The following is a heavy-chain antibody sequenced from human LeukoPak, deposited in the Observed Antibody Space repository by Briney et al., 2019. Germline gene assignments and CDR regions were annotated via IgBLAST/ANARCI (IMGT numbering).Heavy chain of an antibody. CDR1: GGSISSYY. CDR2: IYYSGST. V-gene: IGHV4-59*08. J-gene: IGHJ6*02. D-gene: IGHD3-10*01. CDR3: ARLQRYGSGSLFYYYGMDV. Sequence: IPSETLSLTCTVSGGSISSYYWSWIRQPPGKGLEWIGYIYYSGSTNYNPSLKSRVTISVDTSKNQFSLKLSSVTAADTAVYYCARLQRYGSGSLFYYYGMDVWGQGTTVTVSS.